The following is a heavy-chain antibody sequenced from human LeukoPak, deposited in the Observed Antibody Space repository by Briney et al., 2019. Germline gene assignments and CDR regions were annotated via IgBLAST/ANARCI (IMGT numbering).Heavy chain of an antibody. J-gene: IGHJ4*02. D-gene: IGHD5-12*01. CDR1: GFTFSSYA. CDR2: ISHDGSNK. V-gene: IGHV3-30-3*01. Sequence: GGSLRLSCAASGFTFSSYAMHWVRQAPGKGLEWVAVISHDGSNKYYADSVKGRFTISRDNSKNTLYLQMNSLRAEDTAVYYCARDLRGDIDYWGQGTLVTVSS. CDR3: ARDLRGDIDY.